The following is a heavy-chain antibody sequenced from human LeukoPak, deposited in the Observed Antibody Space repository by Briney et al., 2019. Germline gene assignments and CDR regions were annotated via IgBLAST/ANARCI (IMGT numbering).Heavy chain of an antibody. D-gene: IGHD6-13*01. J-gene: IGHJ2*01. Sequence: GGALRLSCAASRFTFSSYAMSWVRQAPGKGLEWVSTISGRGDSTYYADSVKGRFTISRDNSRNTLYLQMNTLRAEDTAVYYCAKAIAAPVWYFDLWGRGTLVTVSS. CDR3: AKAIAAPVWYFDL. CDR1: RFTFSSYA. V-gene: IGHV3-23*01. CDR2: ISGRGDST.